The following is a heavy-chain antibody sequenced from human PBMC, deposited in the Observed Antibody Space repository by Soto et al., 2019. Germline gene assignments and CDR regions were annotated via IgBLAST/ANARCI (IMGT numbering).Heavy chain of an antibody. CDR3: ARVVVVGIYYGMDV. CDR1: GGTFSSYA. Sequence: SVKVSCKASGGTFSSYAISWVRQAPGQGLEWMGGIIPIFGTANYAQKFQGRVTITADKSTSTAYMGLSSLRSEDTAVYYCARVVVVGIYYGMDVWGQGTTVTVSS. J-gene: IGHJ6*02. V-gene: IGHV1-69*06. D-gene: IGHD3-22*01. CDR2: IIPIFGTA.